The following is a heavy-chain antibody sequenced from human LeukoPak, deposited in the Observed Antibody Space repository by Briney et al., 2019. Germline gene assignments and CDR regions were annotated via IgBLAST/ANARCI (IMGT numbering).Heavy chain of an antibody. CDR1: GFTFSSYE. D-gene: IGHD1-7*01. CDR3: ARELELFAFDI. CDR2: ISSSGSTI. Sequence: GGSLRLSCAASGFTFSSYEMNWVRQAPGKGQEWVSYISSSGSTIYYADSVKGRFTISRDNAKNSLYLQMNSLRAEDTAVYYCARELELFAFDIWGQGTMVTVSS. V-gene: IGHV3-48*03. J-gene: IGHJ3*02.